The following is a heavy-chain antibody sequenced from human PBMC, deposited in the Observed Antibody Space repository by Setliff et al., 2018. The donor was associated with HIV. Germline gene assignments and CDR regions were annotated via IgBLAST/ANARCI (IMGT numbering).Heavy chain of an antibody. CDR2: IYYSGST. Sequence: PSETLSLTCTVSGGPISSYYWSWIRQPPGKGLEWIGYIYYSGSTNYNPSLKSRVTISVDTSKNQFSLKLSSVTAADTAVYYCARGYPGIAVAGLNYYYYYYMDVWGKGTTVTVSS. V-gene: IGHV4-59*01. D-gene: IGHD6-19*01. CDR1: GGPISSYY. J-gene: IGHJ6*03. CDR3: ARGYPGIAVAGLNYYYYYYMDV.